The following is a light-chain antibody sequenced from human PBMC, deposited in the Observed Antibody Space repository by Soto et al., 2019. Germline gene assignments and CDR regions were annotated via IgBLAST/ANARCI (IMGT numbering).Light chain of an antibody. V-gene: IGKV3-20*01. CDR3: QQYNNWPPIT. Sequence: SPGTMYLSLAESAPHSCRAIQSVSSRYLAWYQQKPGQAPRLLIYGASSRATGIPDRFSGSGSGTEFTLSITSLQSEDFAVYSCQQYNNWPPITFGQGARLEIK. CDR1: QSVSSRY. CDR2: GAS. J-gene: IGKJ5*01.